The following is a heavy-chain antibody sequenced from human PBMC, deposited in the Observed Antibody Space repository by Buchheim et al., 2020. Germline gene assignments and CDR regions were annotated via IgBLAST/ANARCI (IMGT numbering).Heavy chain of an antibody. CDR1: GFTFSGYG. Sequence: QVQLVASGGGVVQPGRSLRLSCAASGFTFSGYGMHWVRQTPGKGLEWVATISFDGINEYYIDSVKGRFTITRDNSRNTLFLQMNSLRTEDTALYYYAKEEEDGSRYYYGPSGFDFWGPGTL. CDR2: ISFDGINE. CDR3: AKEEEDGSRYYYGPSGFDF. V-gene: IGHV3-30*18. D-gene: IGHD3-22*01. J-gene: IGHJ4*02.